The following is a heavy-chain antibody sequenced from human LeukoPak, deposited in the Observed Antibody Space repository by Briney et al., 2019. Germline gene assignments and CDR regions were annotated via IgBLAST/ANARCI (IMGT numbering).Heavy chain of an antibody. CDR1: GYTFTGYY. J-gene: IGHJ3*02. CDR2: INPNSGGT. V-gene: IGHV1-2*02. D-gene: IGHD3-22*01. CDR3: ARERRRDFTYYYDSSGYYFAFDI. Sequence: ASVKVSCKASGYTFTGYYMHWVRQAPGQGLEWMGWINPNSGGTNYAQKFQGRVTMTRDTSISTAYMELSRLRSDDTAVYYCARERRRDFTYYYDSSGYYFAFDIWGQGTMVTVSS.